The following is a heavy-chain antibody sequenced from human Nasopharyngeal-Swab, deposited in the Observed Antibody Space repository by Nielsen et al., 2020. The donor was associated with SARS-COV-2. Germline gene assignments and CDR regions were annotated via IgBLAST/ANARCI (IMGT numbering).Heavy chain of an antibody. Sequence: SETLSLTCTVSGDSIAYSTFYWGWTRQPPGKGLEWIGNIYYNGNTYQNPSRKSRLTISVDKSKNQFSLQLSSVTAADTAVYYCVRSSSWYYFDYWAQGTQVTVSS. CDR3: VRSSSWYYFDY. D-gene: IGHD6-13*01. J-gene: IGHJ4*02. V-gene: IGHV4-39*01. CDR2: IYYNGNT. CDR1: GDSIAYSTFY.